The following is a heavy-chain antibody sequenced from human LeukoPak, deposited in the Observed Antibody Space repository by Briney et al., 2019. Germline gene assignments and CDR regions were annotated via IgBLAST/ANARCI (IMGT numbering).Heavy chain of an antibody. J-gene: IGHJ3*02. CDR1: GFTFSSYS. CDR3: ARVSSSQSYGAFDI. V-gene: IGHV3-21*01. D-gene: IGHD6-13*01. Sequence: PGGSLRLSCAASGFTFSSYSMNWVRQAPGKGLKWVSSISSSSSYIYYADSVKGRFTISRDNAKNLLYLQMNSLRAEDTAVYYCARVSSSQSYGAFDIWGQGTMVTVSS. CDR2: ISSSSSYI.